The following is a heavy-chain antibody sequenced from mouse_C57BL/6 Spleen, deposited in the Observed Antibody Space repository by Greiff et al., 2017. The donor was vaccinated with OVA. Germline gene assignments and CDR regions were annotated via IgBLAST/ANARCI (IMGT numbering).Heavy chain of an antibody. D-gene: IGHD1-1*01. Sequence: VKVEESGPGLVAPSQSLSIQCTVPFFSLTIYVVHWVRQPPGKGLEWLVVIWRDGSTTYNSALKSRLSISTDNSTSQAFLKMHSLQTDDTAMEYCARQGITTVVAEDAMDYWGQGTSVTVSS. J-gene: IGHJ4*01. V-gene: IGHV2-6-1*01. CDR1: FFSLTIYV. CDR3: ARQGITTVVAEDAMDY. CDR2: IWRDGST.